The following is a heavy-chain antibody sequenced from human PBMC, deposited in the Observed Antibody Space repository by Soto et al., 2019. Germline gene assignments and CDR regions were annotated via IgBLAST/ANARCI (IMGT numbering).Heavy chain of an antibody. Sequence: TLSLTCTVSGGSISSGGYYWSWIRQHPGKGLEWIGYIYYSGSTYYNPSLKSRVTISVDTSKNQFSLKLSSVTAADTAVYYCARDHIAARHYFDYWGQGTLVTVSS. CDR1: GGSISSGGYY. V-gene: IGHV4-31*03. CDR2: IYYSGST. CDR3: ARDHIAARHYFDY. D-gene: IGHD6-6*01. J-gene: IGHJ4*02.